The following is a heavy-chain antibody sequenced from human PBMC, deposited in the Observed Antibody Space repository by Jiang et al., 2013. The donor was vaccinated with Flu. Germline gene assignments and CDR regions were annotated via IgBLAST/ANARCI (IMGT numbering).Heavy chain of an antibody. Sequence: GAEVKKPGASVKVSCKASGYTFTSYYMHWVRQAPGQGPEWMGIINPSGGSTSYAQKFQGRVTMTRDTSTSTVYMELSSLRSEDTAVYYCARTHATVVTSTTWGQGTLVHRL. CDR1: GYTFTSYY. D-gene: IGHD4-23*01. J-gene: IGHJ4*02. V-gene: IGHV1-46*03. CDR2: INPSGGST. CDR3: ARTHATVVTSTT.